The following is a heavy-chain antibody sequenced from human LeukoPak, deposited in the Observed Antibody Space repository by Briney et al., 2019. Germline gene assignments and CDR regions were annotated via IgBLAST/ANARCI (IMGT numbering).Heavy chain of an antibody. V-gene: IGHV3-7*01. D-gene: IGHD3-10*01. Sequence: GGSLRLSCAAYGFTFSSYWMTWVRQAPGKGLEWVANIKEDGSEKYYVDSVRGRFTISRGNAKYSLYLHMNSLRAEDTAVYYCATRPTYYYGSGRYYTGETDNWGQGTLVTVSS. CDR3: ATRPTYYYGSGRYYTGETDN. CDR2: IKEDGSEK. CDR1: GFTFSSYW. J-gene: IGHJ4*02.